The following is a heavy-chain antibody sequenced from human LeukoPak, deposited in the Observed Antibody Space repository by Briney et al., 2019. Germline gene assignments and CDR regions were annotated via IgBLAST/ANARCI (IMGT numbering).Heavy chain of an antibody. D-gene: IGHD3-22*01. CDR3: AGYYDSSGYLDY. V-gene: IGHV3-48*03. CDR2: ISSSGSTI. Sequence: GGSLRLSCAASGFTFSSYEMNWVRQAPGKGLEGVSYISSSGSTIYYADSVKGRFTISRDNAKNSLYLQMNSLRAEDTAVYYCAGYYDSSGYLDYWGQGTLVTVSS. J-gene: IGHJ4*02. CDR1: GFTFSSYE.